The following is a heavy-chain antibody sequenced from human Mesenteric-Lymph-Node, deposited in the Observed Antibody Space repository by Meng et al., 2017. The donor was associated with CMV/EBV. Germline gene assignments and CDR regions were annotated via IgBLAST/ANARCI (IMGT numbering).Heavy chain of an antibody. J-gene: IGHJ4*02. CDR2: ITFSGGST. CDR3: AKGQSGLAAYFDS. D-gene: IGHD3-16*01. V-gene: IGHV3-23*01. CDR1: GFIFSSFA. Sequence: GGSLRLSCAASGFIFSSFAMSWVRQTPGKGLEWVSLITFSGGSTYYADSVKGRFTISRDNSKNTLFLQMNSLRAEDTAVYYCAKGQSGLAAYFDSWGQGTLVTVSS.